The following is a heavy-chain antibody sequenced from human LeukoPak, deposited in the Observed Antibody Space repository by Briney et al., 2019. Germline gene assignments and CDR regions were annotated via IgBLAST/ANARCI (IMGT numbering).Heavy chain of an antibody. V-gene: IGHV4-59*01. CDR1: GGSISSYY. J-gene: IGHJ4*02. Sequence: SETLSLTCTVSGGSISSYYWGWLRQPPGKGLEWIGYIYYSGSTNYNPSLKSRVTISVDTSKNQFSLKLSSVTAADTAVYYCARRGYSYSGFYYWGQGTLVTVSS. CDR2: IYYSGST. D-gene: IGHD5-18*01. CDR3: ARRGYSYSGFYY.